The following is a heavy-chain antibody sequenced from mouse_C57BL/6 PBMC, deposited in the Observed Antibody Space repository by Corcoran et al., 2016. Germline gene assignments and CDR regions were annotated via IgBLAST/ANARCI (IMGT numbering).Heavy chain of an antibody. D-gene: IGHD1-2*01. CDR1: GYTFTTYG. Sequence: QIQLVQSGPELKKPGETVKISCKASGYTFTTYGMSWVKQAPGKGLKGMGWINTYSGVPTYADDFKGRFAFSLETSASTAYLQINNLKNEDTATYFCARENYGYWCAYWGQGTLVTVSA. CDR2: INTYSGVP. J-gene: IGHJ3*01. V-gene: IGHV9-3*01. CDR3: ARENYGYWCAY.